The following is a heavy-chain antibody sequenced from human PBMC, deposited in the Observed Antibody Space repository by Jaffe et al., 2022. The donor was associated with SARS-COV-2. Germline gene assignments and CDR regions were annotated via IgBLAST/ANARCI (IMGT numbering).Heavy chain of an antibody. Sequence: QVQLVESGGGVVQPGRSLRLSCAASGFTFSSYAMHWVRQAPGKGLEWVAVISYDGSNKYYADSVKGRFTISRDNSKNTLYLQMNSLRAEDTAVYYCARDSGYCSSTSCYLDVWGQGTTVTVSS. V-gene: IGHV3-30-3*01. CDR1: GFTFSSYA. J-gene: IGHJ6*02. CDR3: ARDSGYCSSTSCYLDV. D-gene: IGHD2-2*01. CDR2: ISYDGSNK.